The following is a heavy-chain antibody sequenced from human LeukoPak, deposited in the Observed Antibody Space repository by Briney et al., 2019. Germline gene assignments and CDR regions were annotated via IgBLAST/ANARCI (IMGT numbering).Heavy chain of an antibody. CDR3: AREDILSVGSGSYSSWFDP. CDR1: GGSFSGYY. V-gene: IGHV4-59*12. CDR2: IYHTGST. Sequence: PSETLSLTCAVYGGSFSGYYWSWIRQPPGKGLEWIGYIYHTGSTSYGTSLKSRVTMSVDTSKNQFSLKLSSVTAADTAVYYCAREDILSVGSGSYSSWFDPWGQGTLVTVSS. J-gene: IGHJ5*02. D-gene: IGHD3-10*01.